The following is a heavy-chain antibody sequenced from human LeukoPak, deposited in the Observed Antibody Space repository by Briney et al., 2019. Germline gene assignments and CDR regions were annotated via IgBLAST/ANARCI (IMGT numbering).Heavy chain of an antibody. Sequence: PGGSLRLSCAASGLTLNRYWMSWVRQAPGKGLEWVANINEDGGERHYVDSVKGRFTISRDNAKNSLYLRMNSLRAEDTAVYYCARGGNLENWGGGTLVTVSS. CDR2: INEDGGER. D-gene: IGHD1-14*01. CDR3: ARGGNLEN. CDR1: GLTLNRYW. J-gene: IGHJ4*02. V-gene: IGHV3-7*01.